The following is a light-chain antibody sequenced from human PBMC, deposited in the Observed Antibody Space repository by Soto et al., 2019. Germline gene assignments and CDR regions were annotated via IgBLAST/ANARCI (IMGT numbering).Light chain of an antibody. J-gene: IGKJ1*01. CDR2: SAS. CDR3: QQYGSSLWT. V-gene: IGKV3-20*01. CDR1: QTINSNY. Sequence: DIVLTQSPGTLSLSPGERATLSCRASQTINSNYLAGYQQKAGQPPRLLIYSASSRASGIPDRFRGSGSGTDVSLTITRREPADFSVYYCQQYGSSLWTFGQGTKVEIK.